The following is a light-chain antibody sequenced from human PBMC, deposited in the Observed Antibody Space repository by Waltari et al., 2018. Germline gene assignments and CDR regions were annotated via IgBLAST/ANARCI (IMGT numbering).Light chain of an antibody. J-gene: IGKJ1*01. CDR3: QQYGTSQT. CDR1: QIVSSNY. V-gene: IGKV3-20*01. CDR2: GAS. Sequence: EIVLTQSPGTLSLSPGERATLSCRASQIVSSNYLAWYQQKPGQAPRLLIYGASSRATGIPDRFSGSGSGTDFTLTISRLEPEDFAVYYCQQYGTSQTFGQGTKVEIK.